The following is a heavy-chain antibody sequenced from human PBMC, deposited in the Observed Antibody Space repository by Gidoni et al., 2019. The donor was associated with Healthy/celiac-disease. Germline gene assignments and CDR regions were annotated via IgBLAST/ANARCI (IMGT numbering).Heavy chain of an antibody. Sequence: LQLQDSCPVLVKPSETLSLPCTVSGGSILRSRYYWGWLRPPPGKGLEWIGSIYYSGSTYYNTSLKSRVTRSVDTSKNKVSLKLSSVTAADTAVYYCARGGVQRITMVRGVIFWFDPWGQGTLVTVSS. J-gene: IGHJ5*02. D-gene: IGHD3-10*01. CDR1: GGSILRSRYY. V-gene: IGHV4-39*01. CDR2: IYYSGST. CDR3: ARGGVQRITMVRGVIFWFDP.